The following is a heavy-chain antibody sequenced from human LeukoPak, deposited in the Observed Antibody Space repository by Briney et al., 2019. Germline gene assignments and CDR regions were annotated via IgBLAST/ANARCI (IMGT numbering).Heavy chain of an antibody. Sequence: SETLSLTCTVSGGSISSGSYYWSWIRQPAGKGLEWIGRMYTSGSTNYNPSLKSRVTISVDTSKNQFSLKLSSVTAADTAVYYCARDSHPIMAMVRGVDYAPDYWGQGTLVTVSS. J-gene: IGHJ4*02. V-gene: IGHV4-61*02. CDR3: ARDSHPIMAMVRGVDYAPDY. CDR2: MYTSGST. CDR1: GGSISSGSYY. D-gene: IGHD3-10*01.